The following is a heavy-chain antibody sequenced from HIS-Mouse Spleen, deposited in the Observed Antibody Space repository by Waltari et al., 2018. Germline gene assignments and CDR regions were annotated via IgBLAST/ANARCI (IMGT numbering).Heavy chain of an antibody. CDR2: ISYDGSNK. Sequence: QVQLVESGGGVVQHGRSLRLSGADYGFPRSSYAMHWVRQAPGKGLEWVAVISYDGSNKYYADSVKGRFTISRDNSKNTLYLQMNSLRAEDTAVYYCASHHIAALDYWGQGTLVTVSS. J-gene: IGHJ4*02. D-gene: IGHD6-6*01. CDR1: GFPRSSYA. CDR3: ASHHIAALDY. V-gene: IGHV3-30-3*01.